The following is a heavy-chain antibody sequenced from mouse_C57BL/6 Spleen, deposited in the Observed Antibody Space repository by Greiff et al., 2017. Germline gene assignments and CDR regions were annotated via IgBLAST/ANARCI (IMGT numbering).Heavy chain of an antibody. CDR1: GYSITSGYY. Sequence: ESGPGLVKPSQSLSLTCSVTGYSITSGYYWNWIRQFPGNKLEWMGYISYDGSNNYNPSLKNRISITRDTSKNQFFLKLNSVTTEDTATYYCAREIYYYYDGVYAMDYWGQGTSVTVSS. CDR2: ISYDGSN. CDR3: AREIYYYYDGVYAMDY. J-gene: IGHJ4*01. D-gene: IGHD2-4*01. V-gene: IGHV3-6*01.